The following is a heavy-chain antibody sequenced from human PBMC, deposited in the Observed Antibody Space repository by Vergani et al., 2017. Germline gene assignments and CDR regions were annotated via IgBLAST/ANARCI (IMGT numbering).Heavy chain of an antibody. Sequence: QITLKESGPTLVKPTQTLTLTCTVSGFSVSSSGVGVAWIRQPPGKALECLAIIYWNDDKRYSPSLMGRLTIAKDTSRNQVVLTMTNMDPVDTATYYCAHRDIWDDNYEYFDYGGPGTLVTVSS. CDR1: GFSVSSSGVG. CDR2: IYWNDDK. CDR3: AHRDIWDDNYEYFDY. J-gene: IGHJ4*02. V-gene: IGHV2-5*01. D-gene: IGHD4-11*01.